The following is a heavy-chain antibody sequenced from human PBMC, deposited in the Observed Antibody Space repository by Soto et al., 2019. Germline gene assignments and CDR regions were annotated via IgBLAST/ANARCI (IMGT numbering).Heavy chain of an antibody. D-gene: IGHD2-15*01. CDR2: IYHSGST. V-gene: IGHV4-4*02. CDR1: GDTIYSDNYY. CDR3: ARERGYCSGGSCYRYYYYGMDV. Sequence: SETLSLTCTVSGDTIYSDNYYWSWVRQPPGKGLEWIGEIYHSGSTNYNPSLKSRVTISVDKSKNQFSLKLSSVTAADTAVYYCARERGYCSGGSCYRYYYYGMDVWGQGTTVTVSS. J-gene: IGHJ6*02.